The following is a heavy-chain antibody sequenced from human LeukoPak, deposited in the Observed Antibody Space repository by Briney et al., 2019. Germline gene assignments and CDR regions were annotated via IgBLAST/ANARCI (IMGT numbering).Heavy chain of an antibody. D-gene: IGHD6-13*01. J-gene: IGHJ4*02. CDR1: GYTFTSYD. Sequence: ASVKVSCKASGYTFTSYDINWVRQATGQGLEWMGWMNPNSGNTGYAQKFQGRVTITRNTSISTAYMELSSLRSEDTAVYYCATGQYSSSWYGYWGQGTLVTVSS. CDR3: ATGQYSSSWYGY. V-gene: IGHV1-8*03. CDR2: MNPNSGNT.